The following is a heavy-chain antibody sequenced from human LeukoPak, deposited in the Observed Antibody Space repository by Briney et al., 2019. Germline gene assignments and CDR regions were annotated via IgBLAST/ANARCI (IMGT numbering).Heavy chain of an antibody. D-gene: IGHD3-9*01. CDR3: ARDPVPDILTGYYYYYGMDV. CDR1: GYTLTSYG. Sequence: ASVKVSCKASGYTLTSYGISWVRQAPGQGLEWMGWISAYNGNTNYAQKLQGRVTMTTDTSTSTAYMELRSLRSDDTAVYYCARDPVPDILTGYYYYYGMDVWGQGTTVTVSS. J-gene: IGHJ6*02. CDR2: ISAYNGNT. V-gene: IGHV1-18*01.